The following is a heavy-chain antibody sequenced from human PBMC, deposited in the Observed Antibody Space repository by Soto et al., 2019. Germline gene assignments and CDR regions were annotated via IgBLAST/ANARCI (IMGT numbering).Heavy chain of an antibody. CDR3: TRGVTANYMGGDAFEI. CDR2: IMAIFGTA. CDR1: GGTFSSYT. D-gene: IGHD3-16*01. V-gene: IGHV1-69*01. J-gene: IGHJ3*02. Sequence: QVLLVQSGAEVKKPGSSVKVTCKASGGTFSSYTISWVRQAPGQGLEYMGGIMAIFGTATYTQSFPDRVTITADESTSTVYMELRSLTSDDTAVYYCTRGVTANYMGGDAFEIWGQGTMVTVSS.